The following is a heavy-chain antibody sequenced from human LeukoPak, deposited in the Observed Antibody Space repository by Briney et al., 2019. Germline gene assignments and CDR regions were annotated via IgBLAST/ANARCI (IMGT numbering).Heavy chain of an antibody. J-gene: IGHJ3*02. Sequence: GESLKISFRGSGHRFTNYWIGWVRQMPGKGLGWMGIIYPADSDTRYSPSFQGQVTISADKSTSTAYLQWSSLKASDTAMYYCASPHSSGWYGGAFDIWGQGTMVTVSS. V-gene: IGHV5-51*01. CDR2: IYPADSDT. D-gene: IGHD6-19*01. CDR1: GHRFTNYW. CDR3: ASPHSSGWYGGAFDI.